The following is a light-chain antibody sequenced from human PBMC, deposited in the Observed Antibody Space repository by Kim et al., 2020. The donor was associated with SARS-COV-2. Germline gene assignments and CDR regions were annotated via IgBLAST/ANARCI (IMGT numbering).Light chain of an antibody. V-gene: IGLV6-57*01. Sequence: GQPVTTACTRCSGSIVDDYVQWYQQRPGTSPTIVIYENKQRPPGVPDRFSGSIDSSSNAASLTISGLKTEEAADYYCQSYASDNWVFGGGTQLTVL. J-gene: IGLJ3*02. CDR1: SGSIVDDY. CDR2: ENK. CDR3: QSYASDNWV.